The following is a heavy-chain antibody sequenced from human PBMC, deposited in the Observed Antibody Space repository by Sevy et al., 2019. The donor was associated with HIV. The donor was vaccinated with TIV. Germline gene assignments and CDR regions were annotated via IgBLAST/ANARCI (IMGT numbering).Heavy chain of an antibody. D-gene: IGHD3-22*01. J-gene: IGHJ1*01. CDR3: ARGGYYYDNAAYYALDS. V-gene: IGHV3-33*01. Sequence: GGSLRLSCAATGSSFSNYAMHWVRQAPGKGLEWVAIIWSDGAYQYHGDYVKRRFNISRDNSKKTLYLQMNNVRDEVTAVDYCARGGYYYDNAAYYALDSWGQWTIVTVSS. CDR2: IWSDGAYQ. CDR1: GSSFSNYA.